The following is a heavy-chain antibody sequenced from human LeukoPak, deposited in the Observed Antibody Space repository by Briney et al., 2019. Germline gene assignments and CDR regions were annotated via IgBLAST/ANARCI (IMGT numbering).Heavy chain of an antibody. J-gene: IGHJ5*02. CDR3: AKDRLFLNYYDSSGYYYDWFDP. Sequence: GGSLRLSCAASGFTFSSYAMSWVRQAPGKGLEWVSAISGGGGSTYYADSVKGRFTISRDNSKNTLYLQMNSLRAEDTAVYYCAKDRLFLNYYDSSGYYYDWFDPWGQGTLVTVSS. CDR2: ISGGGGST. V-gene: IGHV3-23*01. D-gene: IGHD3-22*01. CDR1: GFTFSSYA.